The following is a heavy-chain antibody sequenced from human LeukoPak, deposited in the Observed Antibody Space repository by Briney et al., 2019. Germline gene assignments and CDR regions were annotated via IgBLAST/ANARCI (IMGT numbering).Heavy chain of an antibody. J-gene: IGHJ4*02. CDR1: GGSISSSSYY. CDR2: IYYSGGT. D-gene: IGHD1-26*01. CDR3: ATLSGATNF. Sequence: SETLSLTCTVSGGSISSSSYYWGWIRQPPGKGLEWIGSIYYSGGTYYNPSLKSRVTMSVDTSKNQFSLKLSSVTAADTAVYYCATLSGATNFWGQGTLVTVSS. V-gene: IGHV4-39*01.